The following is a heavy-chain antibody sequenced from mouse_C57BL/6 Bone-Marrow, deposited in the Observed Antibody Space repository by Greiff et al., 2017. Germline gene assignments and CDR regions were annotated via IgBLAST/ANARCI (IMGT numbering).Heavy chain of an antibody. V-gene: IGHV1-19*01. Sequence: EVQLQQSGPVLVKPGASVKMSCKASGYTFTDYYMNWVKQSHGKSLEWIGVINPYNGGTSYNQKFKGKATLTVDKTSSTAYKGLNSRTSEESSVYYCARGLGRAYYFDYGGQGTTLTVSS. J-gene: IGHJ2*01. D-gene: IGHD2-4*01. CDR2: INPYNGGT. CDR3: ARGLGRAYYFDY. CDR1: GYTFTDYY.